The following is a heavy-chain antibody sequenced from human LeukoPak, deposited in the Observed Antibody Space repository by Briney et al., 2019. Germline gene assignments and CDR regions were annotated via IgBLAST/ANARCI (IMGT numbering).Heavy chain of an antibody. V-gene: IGHV3-21*01. CDR1: GFTFSSHG. CDR2: ISSSSSYI. J-gene: IGHJ6*03. D-gene: IGHD4-23*01. CDR3: ARDGDTVLTRGYYYYMDV. Sequence: GGSLRLSCAASGFTFSSHGMSWVRQAPGKGLEWVSSISSSSSYIYYVDSVKGRFTISRDNAKKSLYLQMNSLRAEDTALYYCARDGDTVLTRGYYYYMDVWGKGTTVTVSS.